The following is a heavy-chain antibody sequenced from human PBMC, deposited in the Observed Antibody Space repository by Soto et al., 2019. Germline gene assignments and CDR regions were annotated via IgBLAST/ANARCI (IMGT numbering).Heavy chain of an antibody. CDR1: GYTFTGYY. CDR2: INPNSGGT. D-gene: IGHD1-7*01. Sequence: ASVKVSCKASGYTFTGYYMHWVRQAPGQGLEWMEWINPNSGGTNYAQKFQGRVTITRDTSISTAYMELSRLRSDDTAVYYCARVRYNWNYDYWGQGTLVTVSS. CDR3: ARVRYNWNYDY. J-gene: IGHJ4*02. V-gene: IGHV1-2*02.